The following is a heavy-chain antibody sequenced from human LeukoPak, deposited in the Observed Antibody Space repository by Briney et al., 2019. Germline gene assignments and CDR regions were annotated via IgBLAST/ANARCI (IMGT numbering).Heavy chain of an antibody. D-gene: IGHD3-10*01. V-gene: IGHV4-39*07. J-gene: IGHJ3*02. CDR2: IYYSGST. CDR3: ARVQRITMVRGVIGCAFDI. CDR1: GGSISSSSYY. Sequence: PSETLSLTCTVSGGSISSSSYYWGWIRQPPGKGLEWIGSIYYSGSTYYNPSLKSRVTISVDTSKNQFSLKLSSVTAVDTAVYYCARVQRITMVRGVIGCAFDIWGQGTMVTVSS.